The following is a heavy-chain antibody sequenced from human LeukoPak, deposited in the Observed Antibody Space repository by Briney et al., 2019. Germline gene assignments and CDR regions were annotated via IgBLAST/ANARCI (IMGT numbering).Heavy chain of an antibody. V-gene: IGHV3-7*05. CDR3: ARFSGLGSNWGRDY. CDR1: GFTFSSYW. D-gene: IGHD7-27*01. CDR2: IKQDGSET. Sequence: GSLRLSCAASGFTFSSYWMCWVRQIPGKGLEWVANIKQDGSETQYVDSVKGRFTISRDNSKTSLFLQMNSLRAEDTAVYYCARFSGLGSNWGRDYWGQGTLVTVSS. J-gene: IGHJ4*02.